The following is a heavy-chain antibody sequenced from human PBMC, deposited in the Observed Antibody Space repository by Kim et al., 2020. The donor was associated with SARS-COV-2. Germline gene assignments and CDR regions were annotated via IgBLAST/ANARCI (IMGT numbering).Heavy chain of an antibody. Sequence: SETLYLTCKISGGSISSYFWTWIRQPPGKGLEWIGYTPYIGSPSYNPALKNRVTISVDSAKNQVSLTLTSVTAADTAVYYCARQRSTYDSAVYWGPGMLVTVYS. CDR3: ARQRSTYDSAVY. V-gene: IGHV4-59*08. CDR1: GGSISSYF. D-gene: IGHD2-2*01. J-gene: IGHJ4*02. CDR2: TPYIGSP.